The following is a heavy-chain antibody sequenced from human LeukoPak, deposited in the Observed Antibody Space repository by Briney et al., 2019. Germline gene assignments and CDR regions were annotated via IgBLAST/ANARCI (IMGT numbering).Heavy chain of an antibody. CDR1: GFTFSTYA. CDR3: ARDATYYLRYGYFDC. Sequence: GGSLRLSCAASGFTFSTYAIHWVRQAPGKGLEWVGVISYDGSSEYYADSVKGRFTISRENSKNTLYLQMNNLRAGDTAVYYCARDATYYLRYGYFDCWGHGTLVTVSS. D-gene: IGHD5/OR15-5a*01. CDR2: ISYDGSSE. V-gene: IGHV3-30-3*01. J-gene: IGHJ4*01.